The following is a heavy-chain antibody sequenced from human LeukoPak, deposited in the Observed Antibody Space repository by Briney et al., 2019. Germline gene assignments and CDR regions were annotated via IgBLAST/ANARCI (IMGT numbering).Heavy chain of an antibody. J-gene: IGHJ4*02. CDR1: GYTLTELS. V-gene: IGHV1-24*01. CDR2: FDPEDGEK. D-gene: IGHD3-16*01. Sequence: ASVKVSCKVSGYTLTELSMHWVRQAPGKGLEWMGGFDPEDGEKIYAQKFEGRVTMSEDTSTDTAYMELTSLTSEDTAVYYCATGDDYIKAHDSWGQGTLVTVSS. CDR3: ATGDDYIKAHDS.